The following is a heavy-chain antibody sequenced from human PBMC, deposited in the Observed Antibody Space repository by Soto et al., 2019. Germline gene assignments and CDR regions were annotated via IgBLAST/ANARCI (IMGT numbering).Heavy chain of an antibody. CDR3: ARAYSGSYYNLDAFDL. V-gene: IGHV1-69*06. J-gene: IGHJ3*01. CDR1: GGSFRNYA. Sequence: QVRLVQSGAEVKKPGSSVKVSCRASGGSFRNYAISWVRQAPGQGPEWVGGILPSAGTPNYAQKFRGRVVSTADTATSTAYMELNGLRSEDTAMYYCARAYSGSYYNLDAFDLWGQGTMVTVSS. CDR2: ILPSAGTP. D-gene: IGHD1-26*01.